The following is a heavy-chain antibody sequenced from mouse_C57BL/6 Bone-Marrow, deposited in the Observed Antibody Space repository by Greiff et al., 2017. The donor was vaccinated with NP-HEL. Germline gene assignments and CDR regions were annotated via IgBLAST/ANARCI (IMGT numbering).Heavy chain of an antibody. J-gene: IGHJ1*03. Sequence: QVQLQQPGAELVKPGASVKLSCKASGYTFTSYWMHWVKQRPGRGLEWIGRIDPNSGGTKYNEKFKSKATLTVDKPSSTAYMQLSSLTSEDSAVYYWARDYYGSSPGWYFDVWGTGTTVTVSS. V-gene: IGHV1-72*01. CDR3: ARDYYGSSPGWYFDV. CDR1: GYTFTSYW. D-gene: IGHD1-1*01. CDR2: IDPNSGGT.